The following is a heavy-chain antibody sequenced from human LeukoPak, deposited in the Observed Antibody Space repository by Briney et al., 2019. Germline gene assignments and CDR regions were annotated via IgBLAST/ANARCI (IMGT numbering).Heavy chain of an antibody. V-gene: IGHV3-7*01. CDR1: GFTFSTYR. CDR2: IKYNGIEK. CDR3: ARDTVVVPQGAAFAF. J-gene: IGHJ3*01. Sequence: GGSLRLSCAASGFTFSTYRMAWVRQVPGKGLEWVVNIKYNGIEKHHVDSVKGRFTISRDNAKNSLYLQMNSLRTEDTAVYYCARDTVVVPQGAAFAFGCRGPMVTVSS. D-gene: IGHD2-2*01.